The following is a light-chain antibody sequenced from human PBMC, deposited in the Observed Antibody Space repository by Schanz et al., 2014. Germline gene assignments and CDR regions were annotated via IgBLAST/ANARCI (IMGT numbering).Light chain of an antibody. CDR2: EVS. CDR1: SSDVGSYNY. J-gene: IGLJ2*01. Sequence: QSALTQPPSASGSPGQSVTISCTGTSSDVGSYNYVSWYQQHPGKVPKLMIYEVSKRPSGVPDRFSGSKSGNTASLTISGLQAEDEADYYCCSYAGSNNLVFGGGTKVTVL. V-gene: IGLV2-8*01. CDR3: CSYAGSNNLV.